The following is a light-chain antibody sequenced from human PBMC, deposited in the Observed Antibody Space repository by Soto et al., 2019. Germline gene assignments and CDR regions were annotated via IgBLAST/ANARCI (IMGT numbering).Light chain of an antibody. CDR2: DSS. CDR3: QQSYRTPPIT. CDR1: QSVRNW. Sequence: DIQMTQSPSTLFASVGDRVTITFRASQSVRNWLAWYQQKPGRAPQLLIYDSSTLEPGVPSRFRGSGSGTEFTLTINGLQPDDFATYYCQQSYRTPPITFGQGTRLEIK. J-gene: IGKJ5*01. V-gene: IGKV1-5*01.